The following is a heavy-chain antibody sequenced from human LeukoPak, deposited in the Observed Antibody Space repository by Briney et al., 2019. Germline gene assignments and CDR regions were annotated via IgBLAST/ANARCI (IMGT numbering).Heavy chain of an antibody. D-gene: IGHD2-21*02. CDR3: ARDRAYCGGDCYSEGSDFDY. J-gene: IGHJ4*02. V-gene: IGHV1-46*01. Sequence: ASVKVSCKTSGYTFTDNVITWVRQAPGQGLEWMGIINPSGGSTSYAQKFQGRVTMTRDTSTSTVYMELSSLRSEDTAVYYCARDRAYCGGDCYSEGSDFDYWGQGTLVTVSS. CDR1: GYTFTDNV. CDR2: INPSGGST.